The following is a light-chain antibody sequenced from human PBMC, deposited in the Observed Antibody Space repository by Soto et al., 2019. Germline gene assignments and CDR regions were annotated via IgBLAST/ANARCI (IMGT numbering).Light chain of an antibody. Sequence: DIVMTQSPLSLPVTPGEPASISCRSSQSLLHSNGYNYLDWYLQKPGQSPQLLISLGSNRASGVPARFSGIGSATDFTLNIARVEAEDFGVYYCMQALQSPYTFGQGTKLEIK. CDR3: MQALQSPYT. V-gene: IGKV2-28*01. CDR1: QSLLHSNGYNY. CDR2: LGS. J-gene: IGKJ2*01.